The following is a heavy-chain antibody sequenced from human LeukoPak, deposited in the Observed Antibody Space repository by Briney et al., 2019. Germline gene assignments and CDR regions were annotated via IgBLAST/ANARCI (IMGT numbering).Heavy chain of an antibody. D-gene: IGHD5-24*01. V-gene: IGHV6-1*01. Sequence: SQTLSLTCAISGDSVSSNSAAWNWIRQSPSRGLEWLGRTYYRSKWYNDYAVSVKSRITINPDTSKNQFSLKLSSVTAADTAVYYCARGWRWLLGPGWFDPWGQGTLVTVSS. CDR1: GDSVSSNSAA. CDR3: ARGWRWLLGPGWFDP. J-gene: IGHJ5*02. CDR2: TYYRSKWYN.